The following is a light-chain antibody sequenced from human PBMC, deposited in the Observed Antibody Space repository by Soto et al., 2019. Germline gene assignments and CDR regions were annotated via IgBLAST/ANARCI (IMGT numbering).Light chain of an antibody. CDR2: AAS. CDR3: QQSYSNLWT. CDR1: QSNSSY. Sequence: DIQMTQSPSSLSESVGDRVTITCRASQSNSSYLNWYQQKPGKAPKLLIYAASSMQSGVTSKFICSGYGTDFTLTISRLQPEDFATYYCQQSYSNLWTFGQGTQVVIK. V-gene: IGKV1-39*01. J-gene: IGKJ1*01.